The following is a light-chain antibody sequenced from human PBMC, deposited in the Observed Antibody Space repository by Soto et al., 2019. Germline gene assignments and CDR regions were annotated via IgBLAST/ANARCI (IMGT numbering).Light chain of an antibody. CDR1: SSDVGSYNR. Sequence: QSVLTQPPSVSGSPGQSVTISCTGTSSDVGSYNRVSWYQQPPGTAPKLMIYEVSNRPSGVPDLFSGSKSGNTASLTISGLQAEDEADYYCNSYTSSSTYVFGTGTKVTVL. V-gene: IGLV2-18*02. CDR3: NSYTSSSTYV. CDR2: EVS. J-gene: IGLJ1*01.